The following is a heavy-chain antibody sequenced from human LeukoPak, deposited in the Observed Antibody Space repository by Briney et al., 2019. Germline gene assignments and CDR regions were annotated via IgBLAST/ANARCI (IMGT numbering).Heavy chain of an antibody. D-gene: IGHD2-2*01. CDR3: ATALMLGYCSSTSCKEVADAFDI. CDR1: GGTFSSYA. Sequence: SVKVSCKASGGTFSSYAISWVRQAPGQGLEWMGGIIPIFGTANYAQKFQGRVTITADKSTSTAYMELSSLRSEDTAVYYCATALMLGYCSSTSCKEVADAFDIWGQGTMVTVSS. J-gene: IGHJ3*02. CDR2: IIPIFGTA. V-gene: IGHV1-69*06.